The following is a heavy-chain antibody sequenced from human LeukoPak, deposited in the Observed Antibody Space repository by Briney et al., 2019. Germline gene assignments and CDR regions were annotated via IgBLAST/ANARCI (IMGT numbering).Heavy chain of an antibody. J-gene: IGHJ4*02. CDR3: ARAAYYYGSGSYYPR. V-gene: IGHV4-34*01. Sequence: SETLSLTCAVYGGSFSGYYWSWIRQPPGEGLEWIGEINHSGSTNYNPSLKSRVTISVDTSKNQFSLKLSSVTAADTAVYYCARAAYYYGSGSYYPRWGQGTLVTVSS. D-gene: IGHD3-10*01. CDR1: GGSFSGYY. CDR2: INHSGST.